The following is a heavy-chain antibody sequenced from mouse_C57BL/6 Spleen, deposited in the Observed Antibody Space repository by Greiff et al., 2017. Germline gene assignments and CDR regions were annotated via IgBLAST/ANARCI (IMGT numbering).Heavy chain of an antibody. CDR3: TSYGYCYFDD. Sequence: VQLQQSGAELVRPGASVTLSCKASGYTFTDYEMHWVKQTPVHGLEWIGAIDPETGGTAYNEKFKGKAILTADKSSSTAYMELRSLTSEDSAVYCCTSYGYCYFDDWGQGTTLTVSS. CDR2: IDPETGGT. V-gene: IGHV1-15*01. CDR1: GYTFTDYE. J-gene: IGHJ2*01. D-gene: IGHD2-2*01.